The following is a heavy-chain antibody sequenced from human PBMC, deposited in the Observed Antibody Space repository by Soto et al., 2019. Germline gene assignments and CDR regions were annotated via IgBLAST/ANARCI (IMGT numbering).Heavy chain of an antibody. CDR2: ISGSGGST. D-gene: IGHD2-15*01. J-gene: IGHJ5*02. CDR1: GFTFSSYA. Sequence: EVQLLESGGGLVQPGASLRLYCAASGFTFSSYAMSWVRQAPGKGLEWVSAISGSGGSTYYADSVKGRFTITRDNSKNTLYLQMNSLRAEDTAVYYCAKVGFIVVVVAAHNWFDPWGQGTLVTVSS. CDR3: AKVGFIVVVVAAHNWFDP. V-gene: IGHV3-23*01.